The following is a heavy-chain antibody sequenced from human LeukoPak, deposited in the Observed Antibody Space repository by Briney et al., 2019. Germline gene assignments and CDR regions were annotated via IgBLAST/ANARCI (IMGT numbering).Heavy chain of an antibody. J-gene: IGHJ4*02. D-gene: IGHD6-19*01. CDR3: ARNSISGWYLFY. Sequence: SETLSLTCTVSGGSISSSSYYWGWIRQPPGKGLEWIGSIYYSGSTYYNPSLESRVTISVDTSKNQFSLKLSSVTAADTAVYYCARNSISGWYLFYWGQGTLVTVSS. CDR2: IYYSGST. V-gene: IGHV4-39*01. CDR1: GGSISSSSYY.